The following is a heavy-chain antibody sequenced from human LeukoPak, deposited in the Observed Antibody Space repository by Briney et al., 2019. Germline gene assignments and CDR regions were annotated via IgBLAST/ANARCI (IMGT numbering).Heavy chain of an antibody. J-gene: IGHJ5*02. CDR3: ARVGIVVVPAAGSGDNWFDP. Sequence: SETLSLTCTVSGGSISSYYWSWIRQPPGKGLEWIGYIYYSGSTNYNPSLKSRVTISVYTSKNQFSLKLSSVTAADTAVYYCARVGIVVVPAAGSGDNWFDPWGQGTLVTVSS. CDR1: GGSISSYY. D-gene: IGHD2-2*03. CDR2: IYYSGST. V-gene: IGHV4-59*01.